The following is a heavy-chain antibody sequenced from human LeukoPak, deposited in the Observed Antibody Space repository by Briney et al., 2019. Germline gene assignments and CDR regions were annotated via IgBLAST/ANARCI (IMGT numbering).Heavy chain of an antibody. CDR2: INHSGST. V-gene: IGHV4-34*01. CDR1: GGSFSGYY. D-gene: IGHD3-16*02. CDR3: AGGVMITFGGVIVV. Sequence: RASETLSLTCAVYGGSFSGYYWSWIRQPPGKGLEWIGEINHSGSTNYNPSLKSRVTISVDTSKNQFSLKLSSVTAADTAVYYCAGGVMITFGGVIVVWGQGTLVTVSS. J-gene: IGHJ4*02.